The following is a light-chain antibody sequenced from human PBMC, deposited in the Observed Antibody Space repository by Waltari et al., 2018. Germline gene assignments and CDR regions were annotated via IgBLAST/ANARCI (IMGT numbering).Light chain of an antibody. J-gene: IGLJ2*01. V-gene: IGLV1-36*01. Sequence: QSVLTQPPSVSAAPRQRVTISCSGSSSTIGNHALHWYQQLPGKAPKRLIYSNDVLAAGVSDRFSGSKSGSSASLAISGLQSEDEAEYYCAAWDDSLNGPIFGGGTKVTVL. CDR2: SND. CDR3: AAWDDSLNGPI. CDR1: SSTIGNHA.